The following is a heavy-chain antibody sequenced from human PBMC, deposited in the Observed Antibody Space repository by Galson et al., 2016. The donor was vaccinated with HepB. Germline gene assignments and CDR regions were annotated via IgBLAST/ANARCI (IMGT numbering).Heavy chain of an antibody. Sequence: TLSLTCTVSGASISSGGYYWSWIRQHPGKGLEWIGYIYYSGNTYYNPSLKSRVSISVDTSKNQLSLKLNSVTAADTAVYFCATYDFWSGIYSYGMAVWGQGTTVTVSS. CDR2: IYYSGNT. CDR3: ATYDFWSGIYSYGMAV. J-gene: IGHJ6*02. D-gene: IGHD3-3*01. CDR1: GASISSGGYY. V-gene: IGHV4-31*03.